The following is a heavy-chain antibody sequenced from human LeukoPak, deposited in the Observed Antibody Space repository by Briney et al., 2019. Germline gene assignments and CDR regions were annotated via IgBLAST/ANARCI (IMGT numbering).Heavy chain of an antibody. CDR2: INPNSGGT. CDR3: ARDPSSVFIAATGSY. Sequence: ASVKVSCKASGYTFTGYYMHWVRQAPGQGLEWMGWINPNSGGTNYAQKFQGRVTMTRDTSISTAYMELSSLRSDDTAVYYCARDPSSVFIAATGSYWGQGTLVTVSS. CDR1: GYTFTGYY. V-gene: IGHV1-2*02. J-gene: IGHJ4*02. D-gene: IGHD6-13*01.